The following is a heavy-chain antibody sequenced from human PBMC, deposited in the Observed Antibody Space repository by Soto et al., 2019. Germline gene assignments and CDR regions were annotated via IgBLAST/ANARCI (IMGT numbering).Heavy chain of an antibody. CDR3: ATGGGWLPDT. CDR1: GASVNSNY. J-gene: IGHJ4*02. Sequence: QAQLHESGPGLVKPSETLSLSCTVSGASVNSNYWSWIWQSPGKGLEWIGYIDHRGTTNYNPSLKSRVTISSDTPKNQFSLRLSSVTAVDTAVYYCATGGGWLPDTWGQGTLVTVSS. CDR2: IDHRGTT. V-gene: IGHV4-59*02. D-gene: IGHD5-12*01.